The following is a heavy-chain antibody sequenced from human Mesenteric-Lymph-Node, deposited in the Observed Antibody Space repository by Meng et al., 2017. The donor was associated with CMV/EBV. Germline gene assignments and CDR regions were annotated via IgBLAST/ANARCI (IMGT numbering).Heavy chain of an antibody. J-gene: IGHJ3*01. D-gene: IGHD2-15*01. Sequence: TGGGYYVSWIRQPPGEELEWIAYVSDDGNINYEPSLKRRVTTSVDTSKNLFSLKLSSVTAADTAVYFCARARAFCSGECYAGSAFDVWGQGTMVTVSS. V-gene: IGHV4-61*08. CDR2: VSDDGNI. CDR1: TGGGYY. CDR3: ARARAFCSGECYAGSAFDV.